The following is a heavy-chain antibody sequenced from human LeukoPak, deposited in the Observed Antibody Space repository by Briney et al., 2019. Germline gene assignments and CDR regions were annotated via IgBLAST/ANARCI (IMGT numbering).Heavy chain of an antibody. J-gene: IGHJ4*02. CDR3: ARAEGHCSSTSCYSLDY. D-gene: IGHD2-2*02. V-gene: IGHV1-69*13. Sequence: SVKVSCKASGGTFSSYAISWVRQAPGQGLEWMGGIIPIFGTANYAQKFQGRVTITADESTSTAYMELSSLRSEDTAVYYCARAEGHCSSTSCYSLDYWGQGTLVTVSS. CDR1: GGTFSSYA. CDR2: IIPIFGTA.